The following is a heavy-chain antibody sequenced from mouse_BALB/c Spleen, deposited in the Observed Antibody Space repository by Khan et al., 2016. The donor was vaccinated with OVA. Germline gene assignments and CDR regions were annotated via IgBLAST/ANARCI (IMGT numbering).Heavy chain of an antibody. J-gene: IGHJ3*01. V-gene: IGHV3-2*02. CDR2: INYSGNT. D-gene: IGHD2-4*01. Sequence: EVQLQESGPGLVKPSQSLSLTCTVSGYSITSEYAWNWLRPFPGNKLEWMGYINYSGNTRFNPSLKSRTSITRDTSKNQFFLQLNSVTTEDTATYYCARKDYYDYDPFPYWGQGTLVTVSA. CDR3: ARKDYYDYDPFPY. CDR1: GYSITSEYA.